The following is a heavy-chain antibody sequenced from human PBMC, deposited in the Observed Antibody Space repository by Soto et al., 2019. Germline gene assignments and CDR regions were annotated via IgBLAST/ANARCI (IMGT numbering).Heavy chain of an antibody. V-gene: IGHV3-7*05. CDR3: ARDVLAVPGIVTY. Sequence: GGALRLSCVASGFTFSRYWMSWGRQAPGKGLEWVANIMQDGSEKYYVDSVKGRFTISRDNAKNSLFLQMNSLRAEDTAVYYCARDVLAVPGIVTYWGLGTRVTVSS. D-gene: IGHD6-19*01. J-gene: IGHJ4*02. CDR1: GFTFSRYW. CDR2: IMQDGSEK.